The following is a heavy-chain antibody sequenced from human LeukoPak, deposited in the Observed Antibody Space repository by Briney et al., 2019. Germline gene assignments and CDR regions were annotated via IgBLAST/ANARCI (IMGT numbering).Heavy chain of an antibody. V-gene: IGHV3-30*18. Sequence: GGSLRLSCAASGFTFSGYGMHWVRQAPGKGLEWVAVISYDGHNEYYADSVKGRFTIPRDNSKNTVYVQMNSLRAEDTAVYYCAKGVGYGGMDVWGQGTTVTVSS. CDR3: AKGVGYGGMDV. D-gene: IGHD2-8*01. CDR2: ISYDGHNE. CDR1: GFTFSGYG. J-gene: IGHJ6*02.